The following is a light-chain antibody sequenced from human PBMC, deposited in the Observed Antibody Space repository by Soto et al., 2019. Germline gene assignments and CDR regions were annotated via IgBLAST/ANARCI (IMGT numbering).Light chain of an antibody. Sequence: LTHPASVSWCPGLSITISCTGTSSDVGGYNYVSWYQQHPGKAPKLMIYDVSNRPSGVSNRFSGSKSANTASLTISGLQAEDEADYYCSSYTTTSTYVFGTGTKVTVL. CDR3: SSYTTTSTYV. CDR1: SSDVGGYNY. CDR2: DVS. V-gene: IGLV2-14*01. J-gene: IGLJ1*01.